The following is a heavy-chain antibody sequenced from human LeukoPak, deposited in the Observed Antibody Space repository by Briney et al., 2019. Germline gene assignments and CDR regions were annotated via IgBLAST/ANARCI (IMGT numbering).Heavy chain of an antibody. J-gene: IGHJ4*02. D-gene: IGHD3-3*01. V-gene: IGHV4-39*01. CDR2: IYYTGKT. CDR3: VRLYYYDFSGPHL. Sequence: PSETLSLTCSVSGDYISNSNYYWGWIRQPPGKGLEWIGNIYYTGKTYYNSSLKSQVTISIDTSKNEFSLNLNSVTAADTATYYCVRLYYYDFSGPHLWGQGTLVIVSS. CDR1: GDYISNSNYY.